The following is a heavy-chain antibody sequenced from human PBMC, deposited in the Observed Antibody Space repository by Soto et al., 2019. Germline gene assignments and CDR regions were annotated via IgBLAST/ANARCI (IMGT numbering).Heavy chain of an antibody. D-gene: IGHD1-26*01. CDR2: INAGNGNT. CDR3: ARGKRLSRAPYYYFDY. V-gene: IGHV1-3*03. CDR1: GFTSTSYG. Sequence: ASVKVSCKASGFTSTSYGIQWVREAPGQRLQWMGWINAGNGNTKYSQEFQGRVTITRDTSASTAYMELNSLSSVTAADTAVYYCARGKRLSRAPYYYFDYWGQGTLVTVSS. J-gene: IGHJ4*02.